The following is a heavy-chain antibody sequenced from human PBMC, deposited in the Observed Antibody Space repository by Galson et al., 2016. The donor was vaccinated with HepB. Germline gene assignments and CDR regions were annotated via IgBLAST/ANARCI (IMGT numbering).Heavy chain of an antibody. CDR2: IRSKANSYAT. J-gene: IGHJ4*02. V-gene: IGHV3-73*01. CDR1: GFIFSGSA. CDR3: TRGFCSSTSCYANDY. D-gene: IGHD2-2*01. Sequence: SLRLSCAASGFIFSGSAMHWVRQASGKGLEWLGRIRSKANSYATTYAPSVNGRFTISRDDSKDTAYPQMNRLKTEDTAMYYCTRGFCSSTSCYANDYWGQGTLVTVSS.